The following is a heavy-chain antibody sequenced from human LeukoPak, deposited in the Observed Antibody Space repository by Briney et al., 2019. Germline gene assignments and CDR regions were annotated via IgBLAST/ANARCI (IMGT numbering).Heavy chain of an antibody. V-gene: IGHV4-39*02. J-gene: IGHJ4*02. CDR2: IYYSGST. Sequence: SETLSLTCTVSGGSISSSSYYWGWIRQPPGKGLEWIGSIYYSGSTYYNPSLKSRVTISVDTSKNQFSLKLSSVTAADTAVYYCARDLKPPTLGYFDYWGQGTLVTVSS. CDR3: ARDLKPPTLGYFDY. D-gene: IGHD3-16*01. CDR1: GGSISSSSYY.